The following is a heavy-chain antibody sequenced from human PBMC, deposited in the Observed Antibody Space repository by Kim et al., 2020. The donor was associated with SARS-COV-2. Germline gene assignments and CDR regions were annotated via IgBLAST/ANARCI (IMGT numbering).Heavy chain of an antibody. D-gene: IGHD6-6*01. J-gene: IGHJ5*02. V-gene: IGHV4-59*13. CDR2: IYYSGST. CDR1: GGSISSYY. CDR3: ARGIIAARPGWFDP. Sequence: SETLSLTCTVSGGSISSYYLSWIRQPPGKGLEWIGYIYYSGSTNYNPTLKRRVTISVDTSKNQFSQKLSSVTAADTAVYYCARGIIAARPGWFDPWGQGNLVTVSS.